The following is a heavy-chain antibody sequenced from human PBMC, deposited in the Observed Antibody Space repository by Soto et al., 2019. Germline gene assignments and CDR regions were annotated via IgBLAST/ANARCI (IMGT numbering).Heavy chain of an antibody. CDR3: AGPGSGYDVLSGQYFYYYHTIDV. CDR1: GFIFSTYA. Sequence: GGSLRLSCAASGFIFSTYAMHWVRQAPGKGLEWVAVISYDGNNKYYADSVRGRFTISRDNSRNTIYLQMNSLTTDDTAVYYCAGPGSGYDVLSGQYFYYYHTIDVWGQGTTVTVSS. D-gene: IGHD3-16*01. V-gene: IGHV3-30-3*01. J-gene: IGHJ6*02. CDR2: ISYDGNNK.